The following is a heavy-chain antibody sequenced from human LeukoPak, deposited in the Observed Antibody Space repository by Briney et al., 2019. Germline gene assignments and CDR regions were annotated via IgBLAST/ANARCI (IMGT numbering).Heavy chain of an antibody. D-gene: IGHD6-13*01. V-gene: IGHV3-74*01. J-gene: IGHJ4*02. CDR2: INSDGSST. CDR1: GFTFSSYW. CDR3: ARISSWYVGYYFDY. Sequence: GGSLRLSCAASGFTFSSYWMHWVRQAPGKGLVWFHGINSDGSSTSYADSVKGRFTISRDNAKNTLYLQMNSLRAEDTAVYYCARISSWYVGYYFDYWGQGTLVTVSS.